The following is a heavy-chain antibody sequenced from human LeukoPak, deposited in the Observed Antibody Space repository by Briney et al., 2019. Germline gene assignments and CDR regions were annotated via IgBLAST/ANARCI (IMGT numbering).Heavy chain of an antibody. D-gene: IGHD6-13*01. V-gene: IGHV1-2*02. J-gene: IGHJ4*02. CDR2: INPNSGAT. CDR1: GYTFTDYF. Sequence: GASVKVSCKASGYTFTDYFLHWVRRAPGREFELMGWINPNSGATHYIQSFQGRVTMTRDTSLSIAYLQLNSLTSDDTAMYYCARAQYLTAPAGTFANSWGQGTLVTVSS. CDR3: ARAQYLTAPAGTFANS.